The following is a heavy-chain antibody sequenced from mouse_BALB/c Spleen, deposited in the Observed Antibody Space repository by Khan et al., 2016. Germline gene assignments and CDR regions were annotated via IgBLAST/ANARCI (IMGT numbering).Heavy chain of an antibody. V-gene: IGHV4-1*02. CDR1: GFDFSRYW. CDR3: ASTFWYGDV. J-gene: IGHJ1*01. Sequence: VTLLASGGGLVQPGGSLKLSCAASGFDFSRYWMSWVRQAPGKGLEWIGEINPDSSTINYTPSLKDKFIISRDNAKNTLYLQMSKVRSEDTAVDDCASTFWYGDVWGAGTTVTVSS. CDR2: INPDSSTI.